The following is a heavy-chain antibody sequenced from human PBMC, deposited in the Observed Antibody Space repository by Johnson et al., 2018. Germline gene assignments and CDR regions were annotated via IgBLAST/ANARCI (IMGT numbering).Heavy chain of an antibody. V-gene: IGHV3-30*03. CDR1: GFTFSSYG. J-gene: IGHJ6*02. CDR2: ISYDGSNK. CDR3: RGWHIVLMVYASYYYYYGMDV. Sequence: VQLVETGGGVVQPGRSLRLSCAASGFTFSSYGMHWVRQAPGKGLEWVAVISYDGSNKYYADSVKGRFTISRDNSKNTLYLKMNSRRDEDTAVYENRGWHIVLMVYASYYYYYGMDVWGQGTTVTVSS. D-gene: IGHD2-8*01.